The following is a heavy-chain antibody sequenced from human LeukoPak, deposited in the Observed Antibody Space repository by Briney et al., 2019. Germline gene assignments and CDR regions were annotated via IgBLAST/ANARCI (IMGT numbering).Heavy chain of an antibody. CDR2: INPRGGST. D-gene: IGHD5-24*01. J-gene: IGHJ5*02. CDR3: ARDNSVRDEAWWFYP. Sequence: ASVKVSCKASGYTFTSYYMHWVRQAPGQGLEWMGIINPRGGSTSYAQKFQGRVTLTRDMSTSTDYLELSNLRSEDTAVYYCARDNSVRDEAWWFYPWGQGTLVTVSS. CDR1: GYTFTSYY. V-gene: IGHV1-46*01.